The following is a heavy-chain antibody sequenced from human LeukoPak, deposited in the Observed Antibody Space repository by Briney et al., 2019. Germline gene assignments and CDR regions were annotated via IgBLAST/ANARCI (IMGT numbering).Heavy chain of an antibody. CDR3: ARYYYDILTGTNGLIPDY. Sequence: GASVKVSCKASGGTFSSYAISWVRQAPGQGLEWMGGIIPIFGTANYAQKFQGRVTITTDESTSTAYMELSSLRSEDTAVYYCARYYYDILTGTNGLIPDYWGQGTLVTVSS. D-gene: IGHD3-9*01. CDR1: GGTFSSYA. CDR2: IIPIFGTA. J-gene: IGHJ4*02. V-gene: IGHV1-69*05.